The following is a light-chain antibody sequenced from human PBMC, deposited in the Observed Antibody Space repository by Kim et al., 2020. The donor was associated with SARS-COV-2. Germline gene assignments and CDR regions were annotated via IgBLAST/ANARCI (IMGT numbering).Light chain of an antibody. CDR2: KAS. CDR1: QYITRR. CDR3: QQYDTYPWT. V-gene: IGKV1-5*03. J-gene: IGKJ1*01. Sequence: GDRVTITCRASQYITRRLAWYQKKPGKAPKVLISKASTLESGVPSTFSGSGSGTDFILTISSLQPDDFGTYYCQQYDTYPWTFGQGTKVDIK.